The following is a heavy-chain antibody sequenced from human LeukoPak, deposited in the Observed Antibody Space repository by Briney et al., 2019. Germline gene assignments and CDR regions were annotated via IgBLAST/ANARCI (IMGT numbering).Heavy chain of an antibody. J-gene: IGHJ4*02. D-gene: IGHD1-26*01. V-gene: IGHV5-51*01. CDR3: ARHSVGAAGY. Sequence: GESLKISCQGSGYRFASHWIGWVRQKSGEGLEWMGIIYPGDSDTRYSPSFQGRVPISADKSLSPAYLPWSSLTASDTAMYYCARHSVGAAGYWGQGTLVTVSS. CDR2: IYPGDSDT. CDR1: GYRFASHW.